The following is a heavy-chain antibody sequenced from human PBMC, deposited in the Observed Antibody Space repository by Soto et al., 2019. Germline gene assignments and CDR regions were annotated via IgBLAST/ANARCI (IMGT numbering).Heavy chain of an antibody. V-gene: IGHV3-30*18. J-gene: IGHJ4*02. CDR3: AKVGYCSGGSCYPWDY. Sequence: VAVISYDGSNKYYADSVKGRFTISRDNSKNTLYLQMNSLRAEDTAVYYCAKVGYCSGGSCYPWDYWGQGTLVTVSS. D-gene: IGHD2-15*01. CDR2: ISYDGSNK.